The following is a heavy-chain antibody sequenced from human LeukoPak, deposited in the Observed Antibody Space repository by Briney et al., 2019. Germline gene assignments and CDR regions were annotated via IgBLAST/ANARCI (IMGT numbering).Heavy chain of an antibody. J-gene: IGHJ5*01. CDR2: IYPGDSET. CDR3: ARRRLPGGRVTGYFDS. V-gene: IGHV5-51*01. D-gene: IGHD4-23*01. CDR1: GYTFTNYW. Sequence: GESLKISCKGSGYTFTNYWIGWVRQMPGKGLEWMGVIYPGDSETRYTPSFQGQVTISVDKSITTAYLQWSSLQASDTAIYYCARRRLPGGRVTGYFDSWGQGTLVTVSS.